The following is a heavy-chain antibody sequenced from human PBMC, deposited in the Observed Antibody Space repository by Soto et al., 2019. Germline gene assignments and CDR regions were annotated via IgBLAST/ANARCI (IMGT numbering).Heavy chain of an antibody. CDR1: GGSFSGYY. J-gene: IGHJ5*02. CDR3: ARGKIRGVIITFGFDP. D-gene: IGHD3-10*01. CDR2: INHSGST. Sequence: SETLSLTCAVYGGSFSGYYWSWIRQPPGKGLEWIGEINHSGSTNYNPSLKSRVTISVDTSKNQFSPKLSSVTAADTAVYYCARGKIRGVIITFGFDPWGQGTLVTVSS. V-gene: IGHV4-34*01.